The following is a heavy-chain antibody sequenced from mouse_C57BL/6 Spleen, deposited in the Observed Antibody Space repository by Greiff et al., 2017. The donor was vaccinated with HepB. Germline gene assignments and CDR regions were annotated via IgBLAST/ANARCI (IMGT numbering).Heavy chain of an antibody. V-gene: IGHV2-2*01. CDR3: ARNYGKLRGAMDY. Sequence: VQRVESGPGLVQPSQSLSITCTVSGFSLTSYGVHWVRQSPGKGLEWLGVIWSGGSTDYNAAFISRLSISKDNSKSQVFFKMNSLQADDTAIYYCARNYGKLRGAMDYWGQGTSVTVSS. D-gene: IGHD1-1*01. CDR1: GFSLTSYG. J-gene: IGHJ4*01. CDR2: IWSGGST.